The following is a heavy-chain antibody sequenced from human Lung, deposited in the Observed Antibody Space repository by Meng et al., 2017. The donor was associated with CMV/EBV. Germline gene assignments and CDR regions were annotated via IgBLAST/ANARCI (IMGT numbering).Heavy chain of an antibody. D-gene: IGHD1-26*01. CDR3: ARGYSGTPS. CDR2: IYSGGLT. V-gene: IGHV3-53*01. CDR1: GFPITSDY. J-gene: IGHJ4*02. Sequence: LTGGGSGFPITSDYMTWVRQAPGKGLEWVSGIYSGGLTYYADSVKGRFTMSRDNSKNTLYLQMNSLRAEDTAMYYCARGYSGTPSWGQGTVVTVSS.